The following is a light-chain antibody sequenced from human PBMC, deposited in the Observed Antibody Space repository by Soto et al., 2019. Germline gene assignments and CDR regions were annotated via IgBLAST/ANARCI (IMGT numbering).Light chain of an antibody. CDR3: SSYTSSSTLYV. J-gene: IGLJ1*01. V-gene: IGLV2-14*01. CDR2: EVS. CDR1: SSDVGGYKY. Sequence: SALTQPASVSGSPGQSITISCTGTSSDVGGYKYVSWYQQHPGKAPKLMIYEVSNRPSGVSNRFSGSKSGNTASLTISGLQAEDEADYYCSSYTSSSTLYVFGTGTKLTVL.